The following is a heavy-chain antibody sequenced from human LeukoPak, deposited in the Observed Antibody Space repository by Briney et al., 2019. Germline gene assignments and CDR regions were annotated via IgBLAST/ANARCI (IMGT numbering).Heavy chain of an antibody. CDR2: ISYDGSNK. CDR3: ARGYYDFWSGYWDY. J-gene: IGHJ4*02. Sequence: GGSLRLSCAASGFTFSSYAMHWVRQAPGKGLEWVAVISYDGSNKYYADSVKGRFTISRDNSKNTLYLQMNSLRAEDTAVYYCARGYYDFWSGYWDYWGQGTLVTVSS. CDR1: GFTFSSYA. D-gene: IGHD3-3*01. V-gene: IGHV3-30-3*01.